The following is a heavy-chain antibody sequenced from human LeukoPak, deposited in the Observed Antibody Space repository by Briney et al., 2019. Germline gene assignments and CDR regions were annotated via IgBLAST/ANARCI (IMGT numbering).Heavy chain of an antibody. V-gene: IGHV3-13*04. CDR1: GFTFINYD. CDR2: IGITGDT. D-gene: IGHD5-12*01. CDR3: VRAPRAYPGCGDY. Sequence: GGSLRLSCAASGFTFINYDMHSVRQATGKGLEWVSAIGITGDTYYPGSVRGRFTVSRENAKNSLYLQMNTLRAGDTAVYYCVRAPRAYPGCGDYWGQGTLVTVSS. J-gene: IGHJ4*02.